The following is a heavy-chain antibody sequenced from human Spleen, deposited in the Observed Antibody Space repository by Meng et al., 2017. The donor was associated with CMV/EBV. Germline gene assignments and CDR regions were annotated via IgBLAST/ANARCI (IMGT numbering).Heavy chain of an antibody. CDR2: IYSGGST. Sequence: GESLKISCAASGFTVSSNYMSWVRQAPGKGLEWVSVIYSGGSTYYADSVKGRFTISRDNSKNTLYLQMNSLRAEDRAVYYCARDLVSRGDGGGGLGYWGQGTLVTVSS. CDR3: ARDLVSRGDGGGGLGY. CDR1: GFTVSSNY. V-gene: IGHV3-53*01. J-gene: IGHJ4*02. D-gene: IGHD3-16*01.